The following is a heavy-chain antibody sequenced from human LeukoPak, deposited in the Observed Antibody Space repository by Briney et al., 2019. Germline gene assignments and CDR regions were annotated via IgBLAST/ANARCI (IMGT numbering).Heavy chain of an antibody. V-gene: IGHV1-18*01. CDR1: GYTFTSYG. CDR3: ARDSIGGGWYGLHDAFDI. Sequence: ASVKVSCKASGYTFTSYGISWVRQAPGQGLEWMGWISAYNGNTNYAQKLQGRVTMTTDTSTSTAYMELRSLRSDDTAVYYCARDSIGGGWYGLHDAFDIWGQGTMVTVSS. D-gene: IGHD6-19*01. CDR2: ISAYNGNT. J-gene: IGHJ3*02.